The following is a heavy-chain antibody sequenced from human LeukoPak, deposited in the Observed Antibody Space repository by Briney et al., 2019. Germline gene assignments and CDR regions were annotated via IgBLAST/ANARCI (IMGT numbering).Heavy chain of an antibody. D-gene: IGHD6-13*01. CDR1: GFTFSSYW. Sequence: PGGSLRLSCAASGFTFSSYWMHWVRQAPGKGLVWVSRINTDGRSTSYADSVKGRFTITRDNAKNSLYLQMNSLRAEDSAVYYCAMIAALYYYYMVVWGKGTTVTVSS. CDR3: AMIAALYYYYMVV. CDR2: INTDGRST. J-gene: IGHJ6*03. V-gene: IGHV3-74*01.